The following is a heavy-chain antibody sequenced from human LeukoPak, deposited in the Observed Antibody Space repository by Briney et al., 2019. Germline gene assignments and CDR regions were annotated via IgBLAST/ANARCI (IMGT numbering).Heavy chain of an antibody. J-gene: IGHJ5*02. CDR3: VRDDALGYCSSTNCYTENWFDP. Sequence: GGSLRLSCAASGFTFSSYGMHWVRQDPGKGLEWVANIKQDGSEKYYVDSVKGRFTISRHNGKDSLYLQMNSLRAEDTAVYYCVRDDALGYCSSTNCYTENWFDPWGQGTLVTVSS. V-gene: IGHV3-7*01. CDR2: IKQDGSEK. D-gene: IGHD2-2*02. CDR1: GFTFSSYG.